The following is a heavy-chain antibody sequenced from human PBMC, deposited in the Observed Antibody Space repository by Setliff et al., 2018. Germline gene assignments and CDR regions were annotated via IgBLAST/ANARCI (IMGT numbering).Heavy chain of an antibody. D-gene: IGHD3-10*01. J-gene: IGHJ4*02. CDR1: GGTFSSYA. CDR3: ARDPGGSGSYSASIGDHGLCY. CDR2: IIPIFGTA. Sequence: VASVKVSCKASGGTFSSYAISWVRQAPGQGLEWMGGIIPIFGTANYAQKFQGRVTITTDESTSTAYMELRSLRSDDTAVYYCARDPGGSGSYSASIGDHGLCYWGQGTLVTVSS. V-gene: IGHV1-69*05.